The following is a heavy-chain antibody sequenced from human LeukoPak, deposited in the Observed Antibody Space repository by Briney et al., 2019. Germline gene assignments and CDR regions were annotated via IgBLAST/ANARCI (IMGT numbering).Heavy chain of an antibody. D-gene: IGHD3-10*01. CDR1: GYTFTGYY. J-gene: IGHJ4*02. V-gene: IGHV1-2*02. CDR3: ARASGNSLYDY. Sequence: ASVKVSCKASGYTFTGYYMHWVRQAPGQGLEWMGWINPNSGGTNYAQKFQGRVTMTTDTSTSTAYMELRSLRSDDTAVYYCARASGNSLYDYWGQGTLVTVSS. CDR2: INPNSGGT.